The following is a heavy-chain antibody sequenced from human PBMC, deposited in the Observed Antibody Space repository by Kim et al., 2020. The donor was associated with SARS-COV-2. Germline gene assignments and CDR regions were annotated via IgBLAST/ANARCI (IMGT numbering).Heavy chain of an antibody. D-gene: IGHD3-9*01. V-gene: IGHV1-18*04. CDR3: ARILTGWDTPGYYYFDY. CDR1: GYTFTSYG. Sequence: ASVKVSCKASGYTFTSYGLSWVRQAPGQGLEWMGLISVYNGDTNYARKLQGRVTMTTDTSTSTAYLELRSLRSDDTAVYYCARILTGWDTPGYYYFDYWGQGTLVTVSS. CDR2: ISVYNGDT. J-gene: IGHJ4*02.